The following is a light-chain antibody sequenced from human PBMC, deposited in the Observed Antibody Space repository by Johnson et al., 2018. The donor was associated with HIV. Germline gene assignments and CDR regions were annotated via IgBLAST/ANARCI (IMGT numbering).Light chain of an antibody. CDR2: ENN. CDR1: SSNIGNNY. Sequence: QPVLTQPPSVSAAPGQKVTISCSGSSSNIGNNYVSWYQQLPGTAPKLLIYENNKRPSGIPDRFSGSKSGTSATLGITGLQTGDEADYYCGTWDSSRRTAFVGTGTKVTVL. V-gene: IGLV1-51*02. CDR3: GTWDSSRRTAF. J-gene: IGLJ1*01.